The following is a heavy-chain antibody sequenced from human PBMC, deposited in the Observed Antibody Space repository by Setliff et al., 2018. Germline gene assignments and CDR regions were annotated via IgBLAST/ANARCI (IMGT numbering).Heavy chain of an antibody. CDR1: GYPSTSYG. CDR3: ARHGSSGKFDASDI. J-gene: IGHJ3*02. CDR2: IVTYNDDT. D-gene: IGHD3-10*01. V-gene: IGHV1-18*04. Sequence: ASVKVSCKASGYPSTSYGVNWVRQAPGQGLEWMGRIVTYNDDTYYPRKFQGRVTMTTDTSTSTAYMELRSLTSDDTAVYYCARHGSSGKFDASDIWGQGTMVTVSS.